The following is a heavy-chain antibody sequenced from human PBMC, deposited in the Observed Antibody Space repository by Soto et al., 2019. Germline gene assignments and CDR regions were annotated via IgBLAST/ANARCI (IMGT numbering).Heavy chain of an antibody. CDR3: ASPGDFGGMDV. V-gene: IGHV4-59*01. CDR1: GVSISSYY. D-gene: IGHD4-17*01. J-gene: IGHJ6*02. Sequence: SETLSLTCTVSGVSISSYYWSWIRQPPGKGLEWIGYIYYSGSTNYNPSLKSRVTISVDTSKNQFSLKLSSVTAADTAVYYCASPGDFGGMDVWGQGTTVTVS. CDR2: IYYSGST.